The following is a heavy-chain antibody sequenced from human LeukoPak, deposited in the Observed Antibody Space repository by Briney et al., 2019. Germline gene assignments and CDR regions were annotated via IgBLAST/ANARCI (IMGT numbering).Heavy chain of an antibody. V-gene: IGHV3-48*03. CDR1: GFTFSSYE. CDR2: ISSSGSTI. D-gene: IGHD6-19*01. J-gene: IGHJ4*02. CDR3: ARDVMYSSGWYGGFDY. Sequence: GGSLRLSYAASGFTFSSYEMNWVRQAPGKGLEWVSYISSSGSTIYYADSVKGRFTISRDNAKNSLYLQMNSLRAEDTAVYYCARDVMYSSGWYGGFDYWGQGTLVTVSS.